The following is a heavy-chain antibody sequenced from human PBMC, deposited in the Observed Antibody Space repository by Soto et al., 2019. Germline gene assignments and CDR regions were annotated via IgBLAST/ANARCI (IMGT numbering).Heavy chain of an antibody. CDR1: GFTFSNAW. V-gene: IGHV3-15*01. D-gene: IGHD6-19*01. Sequence: GGSLRLSCAASGFTFSNAWMSWVRQAPGKGLEWVGRIKSKTDGGTTDYAAPVKGRFTISRDDSKNTLYLQMNSLKTEDTAVYYCTTETFLDVAGTFRAFDIWGQGKMVTVSS. CDR2: IKSKTDGGTT. CDR3: TTETFLDVAGTFRAFDI. J-gene: IGHJ3*02.